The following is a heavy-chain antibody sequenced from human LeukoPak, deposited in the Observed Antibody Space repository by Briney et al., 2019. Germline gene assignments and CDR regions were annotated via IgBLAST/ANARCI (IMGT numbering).Heavy chain of an antibody. J-gene: IGHJ5*02. V-gene: IGHV3-23*01. CDR2: ISGSGGST. D-gene: IGHD2-2*01. Sequence: GGSLRLSCAASGFTFSSYAMSWVRQAPGKGLEWVSAISGSGGSTYYADSVKGRFTISRDNSKNTLYLQMNSLRAEDTAVYYCAGEHCSSTSCYGWFDPWGQGTLVTVSS. CDR1: GFTFSSYA. CDR3: AGEHCSSTSCYGWFDP.